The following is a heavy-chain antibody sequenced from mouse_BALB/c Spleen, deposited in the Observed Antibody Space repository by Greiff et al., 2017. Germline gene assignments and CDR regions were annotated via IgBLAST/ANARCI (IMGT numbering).Heavy chain of an antibody. CDR2: ISSGGSYT. V-gene: IGHV5-6-4*01. D-gene: IGHD1-1*01. Sequence: EVMLVESGGGLVKPGGSLKLSCAASGFTFSSYTMSWVRQTPEKRLEWVATISSGGSYTYYPDSVKGRFTISRDNAKNTLYLQMSSLKSEDTAMYYCTREVLRGAMDYWGQGTSVTVSS. J-gene: IGHJ4*01. CDR1: GFTFSSYT. CDR3: TREVLRGAMDY.